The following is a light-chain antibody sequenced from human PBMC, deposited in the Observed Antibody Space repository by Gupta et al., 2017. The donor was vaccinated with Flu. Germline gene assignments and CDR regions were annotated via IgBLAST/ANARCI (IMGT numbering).Light chain of an antibody. J-gene: IGKJ4*01. CDR1: QSVSGSY. V-gene: IGKV3-20*01. CDR2: GAS. CDR3: QQDGRLPLT. Sequence: EIVLTQSPGTLSLSPGERATLSCRASQSVSGSYVAWYQQKPAKAPRILIYGASRRTSDIPDRFSGSGSGTDFTLTISRLEPEDSAVYYCQQDGRLPLTFGGGTKVEIK.